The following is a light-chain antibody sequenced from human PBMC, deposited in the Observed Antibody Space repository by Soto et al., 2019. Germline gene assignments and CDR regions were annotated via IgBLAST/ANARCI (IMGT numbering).Light chain of an antibody. V-gene: IGKV1-16*01. CDR2: AAS. Sequence: EIQMTQSPSSLAASIGDIVTITCRASQDIHNFLAWFQQKQGKAPKSLIYAASRLQGGVPSRLSGSGYGTDLTITISSLKNEDFETYYCQHYNGSPQTFGHGTRLEIK. J-gene: IGKJ5*01. CDR3: QHYNGSPQT. CDR1: QDIHNF.